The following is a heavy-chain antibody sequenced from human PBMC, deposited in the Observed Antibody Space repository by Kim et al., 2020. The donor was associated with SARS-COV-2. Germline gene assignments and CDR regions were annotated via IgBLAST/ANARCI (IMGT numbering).Heavy chain of an antibody. D-gene: IGHD1-26*01. CDR1: GYTFTDYS. J-gene: IGHJ5*02. CDR3: AILKATSDGGT. Sequence: ASVKVSCKASGYTFTDYSLHWVRQAPGQGLEWMGYINPNSGDTKYAQNFQGRVTMTRDTSISTAHMELSRLSSDDTAVYYCAILKATSDGGTWGQGTLVT. V-gene: IGHV1-2*02. CDR2: INPNSGDT.